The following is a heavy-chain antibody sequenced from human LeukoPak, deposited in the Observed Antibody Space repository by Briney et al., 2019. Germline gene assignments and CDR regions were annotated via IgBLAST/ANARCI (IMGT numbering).Heavy chain of an antibody. D-gene: IGHD3-10*01. Sequence: GGSLRLSCAASGFTFSIYAMSWVRQAPGKGLEWVSIISGSGTTTYYTDSVKGRFTISRDNSKNTLYLQMNSLRAEDTAVYYCAKRPGNLWFGRGPYFDYWGQGTLVTVSS. V-gene: IGHV3-23*01. CDR2: ISGSGTTT. CDR3: AKRPGNLWFGRGPYFDY. CDR1: GFTFSIYA. J-gene: IGHJ4*02.